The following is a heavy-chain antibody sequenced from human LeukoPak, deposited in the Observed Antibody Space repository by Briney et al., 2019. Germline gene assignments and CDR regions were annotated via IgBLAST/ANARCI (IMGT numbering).Heavy chain of an antibody. D-gene: IGHD4-11*01. J-gene: IGHJ5*02. V-gene: IGHV4-59*11. CDR3: ARGGYSNYVRDWFDP. CDR1: GGSISSHY. CDR2: IYYSGST. Sequence: SETLSLTCTVSGGSISSHYWSWIRQPPGKGLEWIGYIYYSGSTNYNPSLKSRVTISVDASKNQFSLKLSSVNAADTAVYYCARGGYSNYVRDWFDPWGQGTLVTVSS.